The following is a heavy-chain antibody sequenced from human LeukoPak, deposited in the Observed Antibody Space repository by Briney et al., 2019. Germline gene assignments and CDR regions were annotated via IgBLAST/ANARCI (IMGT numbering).Heavy chain of an antibody. CDR1: GYTFTGYY. Sequence: ASVKVSCKAFGYTFTGYYMHWVRQAPGQGLEWMGWINPNSSGTNYAQKFQGRVTMTRDTSISTAYMELSRLRSDDTAVYYCARDQNRASDFDYWGQGTLVTVSS. V-gene: IGHV1-2*02. D-gene: IGHD2/OR15-2a*01. CDR2: INPNSSGT. CDR3: ARDQNRASDFDY. J-gene: IGHJ4*02.